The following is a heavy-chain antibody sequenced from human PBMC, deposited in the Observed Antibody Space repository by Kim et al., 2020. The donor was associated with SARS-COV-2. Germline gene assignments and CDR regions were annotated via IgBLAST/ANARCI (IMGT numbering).Heavy chain of an antibody. V-gene: IGHV4-59*01. Sequence: SETLSLTCTVSGGSISSYYWSWIRQPPGKGLEWIGYIYYSGSTNYNPSLKSRVTISVDTSKNQFSLKLSSVTAADTAVYYCARAIELPYYYGMDVWGQGTTVTVSS. D-gene: IGHD5-18*01. CDR1: GGSISSYY. CDR3: ARAIELPYYYGMDV. J-gene: IGHJ6*02. CDR2: IYYSGST.